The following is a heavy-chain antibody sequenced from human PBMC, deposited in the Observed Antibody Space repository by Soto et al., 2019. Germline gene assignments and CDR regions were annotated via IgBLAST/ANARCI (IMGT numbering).Heavy chain of an antibody. CDR1: GYSFTNYA. CDR3: ARSDHVDRYFDY. V-gene: IGHV1-18*01. Sequence: QVELVQSGPEVKKPGASVKVSCKASGYSFTNYAIGWVRQAPGQGLEWVGWISPFHGDTNYAQNFQGRITVTTDSSTSTAYMDLGRLRSDDTAVYYCARSDHVDRYFDYWGQETRITVSS. J-gene: IGHJ4*02. CDR2: ISPFHGDT. D-gene: IGHD3-16*01.